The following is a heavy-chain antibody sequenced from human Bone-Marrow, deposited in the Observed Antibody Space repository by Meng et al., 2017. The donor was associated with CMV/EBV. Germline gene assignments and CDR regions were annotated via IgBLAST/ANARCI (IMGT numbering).Heavy chain of an antibody. D-gene: IGHD5-18*01. CDR3: AKGQRQLGLGNGWFDP. Sequence: SLKISCAASGFTFDDYAMHWVRQAPGKGLEWVSGISWNSGSIGYADSVKGRFTISRDNAKTSLYLQMNSLRAEDTAVYYCAKGQRQLGLGNGWFDPWGQGTLVTVSS. J-gene: IGHJ5*02. CDR2: ISWNSGSI. V-gene: IGHV3-9*01. CDR1: GFTFDDYA.